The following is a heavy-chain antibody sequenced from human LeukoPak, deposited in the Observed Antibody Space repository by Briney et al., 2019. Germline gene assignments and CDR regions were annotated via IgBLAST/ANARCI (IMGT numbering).Heavy chain of an antibody. V-gene: IGHV3-21*01. CDR3: ARGGVEYSSSSVLY. CDR1: GFTFSNYS. CDR2: ISSSSSYI. Sequence: GGSLRLSCAASGFTFSNYSVNWVRQAPGKGLEGVSSISSSSSYIYYADSVKGRFTISRDNAKNSLYLHMNSLRAEDTAVYYCARGGVEYSSSSVLYWGQGTLVTVSS. D-gene: IGHD6-6*01. J-gene: IGHJ4*02.